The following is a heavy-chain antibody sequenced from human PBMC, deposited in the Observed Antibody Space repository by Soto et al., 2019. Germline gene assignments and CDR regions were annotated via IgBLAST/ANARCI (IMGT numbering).Heavy chain of an antibody. CDR2: INWNGGST. J-gene: IGHJ4*02. CDR3: STPPEDTLQDSSGYYYALDY. Sequence: PGGSLRLSCAASGFTFDDYGMSWVRQAPGKGLEWVSGINWNGGSTGYADSVKGRFTISRDNAKNSLYLQMNSLRAEDTAVYYCSTPPEDTLQDSSGYYYALDYWGQGTLVTVSS. V-gene: IGHV3-20*04. CDR1: GFTFDDYG. D-gene: IGHD3-22*01.